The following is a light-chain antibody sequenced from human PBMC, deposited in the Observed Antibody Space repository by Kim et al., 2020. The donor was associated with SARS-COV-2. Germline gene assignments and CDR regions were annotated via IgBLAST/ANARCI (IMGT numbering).Light chain of an antibody. V-gene: IGKV3-15*01. Sequence: EIVMTQSPATLSVSPGERATLSCRASQSVSSNLAWYQQKPGQAPRHLIYGASTRATGIPARLSGSGSGTEFTLTISSLQSELFAVYFCQQYYNGTLLTFGGASKMDFK. CDR3: QQYYNGTLLT. CDR1: QSVSSN. CDR2: GAS. J-gene: IGKJ4*01.